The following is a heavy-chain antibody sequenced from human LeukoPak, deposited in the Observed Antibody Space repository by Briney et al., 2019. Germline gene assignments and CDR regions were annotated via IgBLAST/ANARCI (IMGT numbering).Heavy chain of an antibody. CDR2: IGTAGDT. CDR3: ARDSGTDYGDPGAFDI. D-gene: IGHD4-17*01. J-gene: IGHJ3*02. CDR1: GFTFGSYD. V-gene: IGHV3-13*01. Sequence: PGGSLRLSCAASGFTFGSYDMHWVRQATGKGLEWVSAIGTAGDTYYPGSVKGRFTISRENAKNSLYLQMNSLRAGDTAVYYCARDSGTDYGDPGAFDIWGQGTMVTVSS.